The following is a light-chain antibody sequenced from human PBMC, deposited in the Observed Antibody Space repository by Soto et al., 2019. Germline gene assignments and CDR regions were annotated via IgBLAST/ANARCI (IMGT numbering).Light chain of an antibody. Sequence: QSVLTQPASVSGSPGHSITISCTGTSNDVGGYDYVSWYQQHPGKAPKLVIYEVSHRPSGISDRFSGSKSGNTASLTISGLQVEDEADYYCSSYAISSPYVFGPGTKVTVL. CDR2: EVS. CDR3: SSYAISSPYV. CDR1: SNDVGGYDY. V-gene: IGLV2-14*01. J-gene: IGLJ1*01.